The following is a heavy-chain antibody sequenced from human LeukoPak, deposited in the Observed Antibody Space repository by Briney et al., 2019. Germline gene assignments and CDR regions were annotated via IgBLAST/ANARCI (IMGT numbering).Heavy chain of an antibody. Sequence: PSETLSLTCTVSGGSISSYYWSWIRQPPGKGLEWIGYIYYSGSTNYNPSLKSRVTISVDTSKNQFSLKLNSVTAADTAVYYCARDPRGGTSRDNWFDPWGQGTLDTVSS. CDR2: IYYSGST. CDR3: ARDPRGGTSRDNWFDP. J-gene: IGHJ5*02. CDR1: GGSISSYY. D-gene: IGHD1-1*01. V-gene: IGHV4-59*01.